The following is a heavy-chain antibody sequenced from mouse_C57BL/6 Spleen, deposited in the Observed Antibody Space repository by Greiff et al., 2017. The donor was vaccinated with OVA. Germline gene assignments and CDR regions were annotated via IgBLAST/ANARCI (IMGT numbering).Heavy chain of an antibody. CDR1: GYTFTDYE. V-gene: IGHV1-15*01. J-gene: IGHJ3*01. CDR3: TREGCSSYVGFAY. D-gene: IGHD1-1*01. CDR2: IDPETGGT. Sequence: QVQLQQSGAELVRPGASVTLSCKASGYTFTDYEMHWVKQTPVHGLEWIGAIDPETGGTAYNQKFKGKAILTADKSSSTAYMELRSLTSEDSAVYYCTREGCSSYVGFAYWGQGTLVTVSA.